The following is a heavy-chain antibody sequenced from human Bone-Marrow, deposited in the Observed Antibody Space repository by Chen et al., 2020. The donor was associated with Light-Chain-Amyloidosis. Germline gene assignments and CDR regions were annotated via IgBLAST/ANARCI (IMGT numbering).Heavy chain of an antibody. CDR3: ARSSGWWAYNF. D-gene: IGHD6-19*01. J-gene: IGHJ4*02. CDR1: GFTFSRYS. V-gene: IGHV3-23*04. Sequence: VQLVESGGGVVQPGRSLRLSCAASGFTFSRYSMAWVRQAPGKGLEWLSDVIASGGSTFYADSVKGRFTISRDNSKNTLYLQMNSLRADDTALYYCARSSGWWAYNFWGQGTLVTVSS. CDR2: VIASGGST.